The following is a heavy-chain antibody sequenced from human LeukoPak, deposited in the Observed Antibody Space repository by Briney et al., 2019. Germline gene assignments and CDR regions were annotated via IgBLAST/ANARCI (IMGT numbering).Heavy chain of an antibody. CDR2: INHSGST. J-gene: IGHJ4*02. V-gene: IGHV4-34*01. Sequence: SETLSLTCAVYGGSFSGEYWSWIRQPPGKGLEWIGEINHSGSTNYNPSLKSRVTISIDTSKNQFSLRHSTVAAADTAVYYCARGDSSGYRYWGQGTLVTVSS. CDR3: ARGDSSGYRY. D-gene: IGHD3-22*01. CDR1: GGSFSGEY.